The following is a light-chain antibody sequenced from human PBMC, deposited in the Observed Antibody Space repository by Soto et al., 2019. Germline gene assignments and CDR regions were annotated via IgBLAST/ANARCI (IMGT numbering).Light chain of an antibody. CDR1: QGISNY. V-gene: IGKV1-27*01. Sequence: DIQMTQSPSSLSAYLGDRVTITCRASQGISNYLAWYQQKPGRLPKLLLFGASTLQSGVPARFSGSGSGTLFTLTINGLLPEDVATYYCQKYDRAPFTFGPGNKVDF. J-gene: IGKJ3*01. CDR3: QKYDRAPFT. CDR2: GAS.